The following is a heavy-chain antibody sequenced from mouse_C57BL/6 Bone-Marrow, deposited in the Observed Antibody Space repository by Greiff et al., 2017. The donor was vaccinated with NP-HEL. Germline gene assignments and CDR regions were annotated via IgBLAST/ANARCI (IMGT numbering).Heavy chain of an antibody. V-gene: IGHV1-50*01. Sequence: QVQLQQPGAELVKPGASVKLSCKASGYTFTSYWMQWVKQRPGQGLEWIGEIDPSDSYTNYNQKFKGKATLTVDTSFSTAYMQLSSLTSEDSAVYYCARWLLNSLDYWGQGTTLTVSS. CDR1: GYTFTSYW. CDR2: IDPSDSYT. CDR3: ARWLLNSLDY. D-gene: IGHD2-3*01. J-gene: IGHJ2*01.